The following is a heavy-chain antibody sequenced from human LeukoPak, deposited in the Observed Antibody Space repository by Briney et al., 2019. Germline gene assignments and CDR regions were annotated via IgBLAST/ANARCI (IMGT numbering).Heavy chain of an antibody. CDR3: AELGITMIGGV. V-gene: IGHV3-7*01. J-gene: IGHJ6*04. D-gene: IGHD3-10*02. Sequence: LPGGSLRLSCAASGFTFSKTWMTWVRQAPGKGLEWVANIKEDGSEKYYVDSVKGRFTISRDNAKNSLYLQMNSLRAEDTAVYYCAELGITMIGGVWGKGTAVTISS. CDR1: GFTFSKTW. CDR2: IKEDGSEK.